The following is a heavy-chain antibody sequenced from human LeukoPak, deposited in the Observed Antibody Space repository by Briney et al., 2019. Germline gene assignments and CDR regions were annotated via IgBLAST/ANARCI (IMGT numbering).Heavy chain of an antibody. CDR1: GYTFTACY. Sequence: ASVKVSCKASGYTFTACYLHWVRQAPGQGLEWMGWINPNSDGTNYAQKFQGRVTMTSDTSINTVYMELTSLRSDDTAVYYCAKDRTLWGYTWFDPWGQGTPVTVSS. CDR3: AKDRTLWGYTWFDP. V-gene: IGHV1-2*02. CDR2: INPNSDGT. D-gene: IGHD5-18*01. J-gene: IGHJ5*02.